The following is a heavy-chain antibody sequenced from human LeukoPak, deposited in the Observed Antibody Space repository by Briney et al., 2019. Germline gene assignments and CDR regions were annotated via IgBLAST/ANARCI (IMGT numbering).Heavy chain of an antibody. CDR2: IYTSGST. Sequence: SETLSLTCTVSGDSISDYSWSRLRQPAGKGLEGIGRIYTSGSTNYNPSLTRRVTMSVDTSKNQFSLKLNSVTAADTAVYYCARVSAVAVTAFDSWGQGTLVAVSS. CDR1: GDSISDYS. D-gene: IGHD6-19*01. CDR3: ARVSAVAVTAFDS. J-gene: IGHJ4*02. V-gene: IGHV4-4*07.